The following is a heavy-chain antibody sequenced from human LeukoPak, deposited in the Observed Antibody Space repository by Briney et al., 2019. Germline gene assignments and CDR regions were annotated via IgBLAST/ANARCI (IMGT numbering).Heavy chain of an antibody. J-gene: IGHJ5*02. Sequence: GGSLRLSCAASGFTFSSYWMSWVRQAPGKGLEWVANIKQDGSEKYYVDSVKGRFTISRDNAKNSLYLQMNSLRAEDTAVYYCARDKMSYYDSSGWEFDPWGQGTLVTVSS. CDR3: ARDKMSYYDSSGWEFDP. V-gene: IGHV3-7*01. CDR2: IKQDGSEK. D-gene: IGHD3-22*01. CDR1: GFTFSSYW.